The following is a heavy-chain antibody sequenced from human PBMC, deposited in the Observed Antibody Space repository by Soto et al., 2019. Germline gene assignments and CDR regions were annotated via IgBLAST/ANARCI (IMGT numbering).Heavy chain of an antibody. V-gene: IGHV4-34*01. CDR1: GGSFSGYY. D-gene: IGHD5-18*01. CDR3: ARSWLQLIYGIDV. CDR2: INHSGST. J-gene: IGHJ6*02. Sequence: SETLSLTCAVYGGSFSGYYWSWIRQPPGKGLEWIGEINHSGSTNYNPSLKSRVTISVDTSKNQFSLKLSSVTAADTAVYYCARSWLQLIYGIDVWGQGTTVTVSS.